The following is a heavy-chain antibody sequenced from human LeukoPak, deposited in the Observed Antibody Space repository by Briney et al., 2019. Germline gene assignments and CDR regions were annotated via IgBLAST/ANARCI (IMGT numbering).Heavy chain of an antibody. CDR1: GALISSGGYY. D-gene: IGHD2-8*01. J-gene: IGHJ4*02. CDR3: ARNNGVDFDY. CDR2: IDDSGRT. Sequence: SETLSLTCTVSGALISSGGYYWSWIRQHPGKGLEWIGYIDDSGRTYYNPPLKSRITISVDTSKNHFSLNLNSVTAAVTAVYFCARNNGVDFDYWGQGTLVTVSS. V-gene: IGHV4-31*03.